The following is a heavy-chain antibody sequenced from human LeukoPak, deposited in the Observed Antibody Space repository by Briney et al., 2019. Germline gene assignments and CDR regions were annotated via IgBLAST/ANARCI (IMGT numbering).Heavy chain of an antibody. J-gene: IGHJ4*02. CDR2: IHGSSRST. CDR3: ARGYDFWSGYSFDY. Sequence: GGSLRLSCSASGFTFSNYGMSWVRQAPGKGLEWVSGIHGSSRSTYYADSVKGRSTISRDNSKNTLYLQMNSLRAEDTAVYYCARGYDFWSGYSFDYWGQGTLVTVSS. CDR1: GFTFSNYG. V-gene: IGHV3-23*01. D-gene: IGHD3-3*01.